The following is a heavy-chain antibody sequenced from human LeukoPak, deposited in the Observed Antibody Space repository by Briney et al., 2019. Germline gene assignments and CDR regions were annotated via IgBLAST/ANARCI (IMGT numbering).Heavy chain of an antibody. J-gene: IGHJ5*02. CDR2: INPRGGST. Sequence: ASVKVSCKASGYTFTTYYMHWLRHAPGQGPEWMGIINPRGGSTDYAQKFEGRVTMTSDTSTSTVYMELNDLTSVTAADTAVYYCARFTPQGYGWGGYNRFDPWGQGTLVTVSS. CDR1: GYTFTTYY. V-gene: IGHV1-46*01. D-gene: IGHD3-16*01. CDR3: ARFTPQGYGWGGYNRFDP.